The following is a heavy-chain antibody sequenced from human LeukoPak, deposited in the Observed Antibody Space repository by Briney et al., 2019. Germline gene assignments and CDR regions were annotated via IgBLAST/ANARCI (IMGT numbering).Heavy chain of an antibody. CDR3: ARDLMMEGRYFYHYMDV. V-gene: IGHV3-20*04. Sequence: LPSETLSLTCTVSGYSISSGYYWGWIRQPPGKGLEWVAGINWNGIIKRYGDSVRGRFTISRDKATNSLYLQMNSLRKEDTALYYCARDLMMEGRYFYHYMDVWGKGTTVTVSS. J-gene: IGHJ6*03. D-gene: IGHD2-8*01. CDR1: GYSISSGYY. CDR2: INWNGIIK.